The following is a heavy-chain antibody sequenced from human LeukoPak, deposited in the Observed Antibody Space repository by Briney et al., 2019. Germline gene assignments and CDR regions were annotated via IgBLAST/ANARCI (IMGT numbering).Heavy chain of an antibody. V-gene: IGHV4-31*03. CDR1: GGSISSGGYY. CDR2: IYYSGST. J-gene: IGHJ3*02. D-gene: IGHD6-25*01. CDR3: ARGQEEQPLRPFDI. Sequence: SETLSLTCTVSGGSISSGGYYWSWIRQHPGKGLEWIGYIYYSGSTYYNPSLKSRVTISVDTSKNQFSLKLSSVTAADTAVYYCARGQEEQPLRPFDIWGQGTMVSVSS.